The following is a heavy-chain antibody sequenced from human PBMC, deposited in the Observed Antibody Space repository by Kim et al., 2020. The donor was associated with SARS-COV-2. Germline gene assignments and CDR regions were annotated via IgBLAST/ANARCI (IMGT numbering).Heavy chain of an antibody. V-gene: IGHV4-34*01. J-gene: IGHJ4*02. D-gene: IGHD1-26*01. CDR3: ARGSGRWWELLPCFDY. Sequence: SLKSRVTKSVDTSKNQFSLKLSSVTAADTAVYYCARGSGRWWELLPCFDYWGQGTLVTVSS.